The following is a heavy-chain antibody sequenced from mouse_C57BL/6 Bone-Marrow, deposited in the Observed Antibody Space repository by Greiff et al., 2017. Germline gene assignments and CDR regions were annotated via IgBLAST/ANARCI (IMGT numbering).Heavy chain of an antibody. Sequence: QVQLKQSGAELVRPGASVKLSCKASGYTFTDYYINWVKQRPGQGLEWIGMIHPNSGSTNYNEKFKSKATLTVDKSSSTAYMQLSSLTSEDSAVYYCARGLRSFAYWGQGTLVTVSA. V-gene: IGHV1-64*01. D-gene: IGHD2-4*01. CDR1: GYTFTDYY. CDR3: ARGLRSFAY. CDR2: IHPNSGST. J-gene: IGHJ3*01.